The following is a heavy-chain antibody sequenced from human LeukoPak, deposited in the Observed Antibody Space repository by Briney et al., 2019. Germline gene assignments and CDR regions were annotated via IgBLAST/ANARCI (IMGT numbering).Heavy chain of an antibody. D-gene: IGHD6-13*01. V-gene: IGHV3-23*01. J-gene: IGHJ1*01. CDR2: ISGSGGST. CDR3: ARAGKKSYSSSWYSYEYFQH. Sequence: PGGSLRLSCAASGFTFSSYAMSWVRQAPGKGLERVSAISGSGGSTYYADSVKGRFTISRDNSKNTLYLQMNSLRAEDTAVYYCARAGKKSYSSSWYSYEYFQHWGQGTLVTVSS. CDR1: GFTFSSYA.